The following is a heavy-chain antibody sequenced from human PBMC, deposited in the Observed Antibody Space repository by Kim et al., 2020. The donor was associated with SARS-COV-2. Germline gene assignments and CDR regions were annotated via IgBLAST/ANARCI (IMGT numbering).Heavy chain of an antibody. CDR2: ISYAGSDK. Sequence: GGSLRLSCAASGFTFSDYTIHWVRQAPGKGLEWVAFISYAGSDKYYADSVKGRFTISRDNSKNTLYLQMNSLRAEDTAVYYCAKEKAATYLPDYWGQGTLVTVSS. J-gene: IGHJ4*02. CDR1: GFTFSDYT. CDR3: AKEKAATYLPDY. D-gene: IGHD1-26*01. V-gene: IGHV3-30-3*01.